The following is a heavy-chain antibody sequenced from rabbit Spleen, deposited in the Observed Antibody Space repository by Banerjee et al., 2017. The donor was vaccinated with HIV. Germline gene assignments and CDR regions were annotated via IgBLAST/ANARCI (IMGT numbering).Heavy chain of an antibody. Sequence: QQQLEESGGGLVKPEGSLTLTCTASGFSFSSSYDMCWVRQAPGKGLELIACIYTGSSGSTWYASWAKGRFTIARSTSLNTVDLKMTSLSAADTATYFCARRSSTYYYGVDLWGQGTLVTVS. V-gene: IGHV1S43*01. CDR1: GFSFSSSYD. CDR3: ARRSSTYYYGVDL. D-gene: IGHD1-1*01. J-gene: IGHJ6*01. CDR2: IYTGSSGST.